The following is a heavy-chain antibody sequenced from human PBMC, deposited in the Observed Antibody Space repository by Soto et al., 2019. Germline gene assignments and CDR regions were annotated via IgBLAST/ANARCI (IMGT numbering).Heavy chain of an antibody. Sequence: ASVTVSCTASGYRFTRYSIHWVRQAPGQSLEWMGWTNAGNGNTKYSQKFQGRVTITRDTSASTAYMELSSLRSEDTSVYYCGRYNKWDDTSVGMDVWGQGTKVTVSS. V-gene: IGHV1-3*01. CDR1: GYRFTRYS. CDR2: TNAGNGNT. D-gene: IGHD3-22*01. J-gene: IGHJ6*02. CDR3: GRYNKWDDTSVGMDV.